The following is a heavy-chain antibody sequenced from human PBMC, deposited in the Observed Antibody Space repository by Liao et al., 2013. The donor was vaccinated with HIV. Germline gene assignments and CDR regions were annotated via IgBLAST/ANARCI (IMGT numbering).Heavy chain of an antibody. J-gene: IGHJ4*02. CDR2: MYYRGIP. V-gene: IGHV4-39*07. CDR3: ASINWGSLYYFDY. Sequence: QVQLQESGPGLVKPSETLSLTCTVSGGSISSSDYYWGWIRQPPGKGLEWIGSMYYRGIPYSNPSLKSRVTISVDTSKNQFSLKLSSVTAADTAVYYCASINWGSLYYFDYWGQGTLVTVSS. CDR1: GGSISSSDYY. D-gene: IGHD7-27*01.